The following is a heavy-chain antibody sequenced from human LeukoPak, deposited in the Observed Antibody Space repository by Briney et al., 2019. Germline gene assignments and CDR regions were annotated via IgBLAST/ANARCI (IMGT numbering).Heavy chain of an antibody. CDR1: GFTFDDYA. CDR2: ISWNSGSI. D-gene: IGHD2-2*01. J-gene: IGHJ4*02. CDR3: AKGYCSSTSCSLRS. Sequence: GGSLRLSCAASGFTFDDYAMHWVRQAPGKGLEWVSGISWNSGSIGYADSVKGRFTISRDNAKNSLYLQMNSLRAEDMALYYCAKGYCSSTSCSLRSWGQGTLVTVSS. V-gene: IGHV3-9*03.